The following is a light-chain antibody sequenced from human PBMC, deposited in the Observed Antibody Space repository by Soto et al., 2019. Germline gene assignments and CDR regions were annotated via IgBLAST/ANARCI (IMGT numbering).Light chain of an antibody. V-gene: IGLV2-14*01. J-gene: IGLJ2*01. CDR2: DDN. CDR1: SSDVGGYNY. Sequence: QSALTQPASVSGSPGQSITISCTGTSSDVGGYNYVSWYQQHPGKAPKLMIYDDNNRPSGVSNRFSGSKSGNSASLTISGLQAEDEADYYCTSWTGSSNLVVFGGGTKLTVL. CDR3: TSWTGSSNLVV.